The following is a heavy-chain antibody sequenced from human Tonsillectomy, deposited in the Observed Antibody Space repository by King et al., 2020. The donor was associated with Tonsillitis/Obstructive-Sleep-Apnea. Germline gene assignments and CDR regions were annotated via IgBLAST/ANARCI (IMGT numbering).Heavy chain of an antibody. V-gene: IGHV4-34*01. D-gene: IGHD2-2*01. Sequence: VQLQQWGAGLLKPSETLSLPCAVYGGSFSGYYWSWIRQPPGKGLEWIGEINHSGSTNYNPSLKSRVTISVDTSKNQFSLKLTSVTAADTAVYYCSRGYVVVVPAAIVWWFDPWGQGTLVTVSS. J-gene: IGHJ5*02. CDR2: INHSGST. CDR3: SRGYVVVVPAAIVWWFDP. CDR1: GGSFSGYY.